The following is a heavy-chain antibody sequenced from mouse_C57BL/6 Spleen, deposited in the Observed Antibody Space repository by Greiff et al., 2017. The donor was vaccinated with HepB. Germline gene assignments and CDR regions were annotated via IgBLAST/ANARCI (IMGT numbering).Heavy chain of an antibody. J-gene: IGHJ2*01. D-gene: IGHD2-3*01. Sequence: QVQLQQSGPELVKPGASVKISCKASGYAFSSSWMNWVKQRPGKGLEWIGRIYPGDGDTNYNGKFKGKATLTADKSSSTAYMQLSSLTSEDSAVYFCARGGWLFDYWGQGTTLTVSS. CDR1: GYAFSSSW. CDR3: ARGGWLFDY. CDR2: IYPGDGDT. V-gene: IGHV1-82*01.